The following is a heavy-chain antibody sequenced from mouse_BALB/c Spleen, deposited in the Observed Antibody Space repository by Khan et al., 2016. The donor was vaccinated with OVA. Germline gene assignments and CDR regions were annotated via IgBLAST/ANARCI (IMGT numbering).Heavy chain of an antibody. CDR1: GYTCTSYW. Sequence: DLVKPGASVKLSCKASGYTCTSYWINWTKQRPVQGLEWIGQMAPGSDSSYYNEIFKGKATLSVDAPSSAAYIQLSSLSSEDSVVYFCARSLSYGSGLSDVDYWSQGPSVA. D-gene: IGHD1-1*01. V-gene: IGHV1S41*01. J-gene: IGHJ4*01. CDR2: MAPGSDSS. CDR3: ARSLSYGSGLSDVDY.